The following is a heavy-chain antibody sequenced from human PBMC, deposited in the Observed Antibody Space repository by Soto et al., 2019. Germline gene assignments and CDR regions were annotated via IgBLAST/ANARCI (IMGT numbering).Heavy chain of an antibody. CDR1: GGSIDSGDYY. CDR3: ARTHYYDSSGSDRFDP. CDR2: IYYSGST. D-gene: IGHD3-22*01. Sequence: SETLSLTCTVSGGSIDSGDYYWSWIRQPPGKGLEWIGYIYYSGSTNYNPSLKSRVTISVDTSKNQFSLKLSSVTAADTAVYYCARTHYYDSSGSDRFDPWGQGTLVTVSS. J-gene: IGHJ5*02. V-gene: IGHV4-61*08.